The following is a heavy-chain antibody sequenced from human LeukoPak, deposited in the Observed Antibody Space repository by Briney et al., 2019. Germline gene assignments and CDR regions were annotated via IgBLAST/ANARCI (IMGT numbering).Heavy chain of an antibody. J-gene: IGHJ4*02. CDR2: IRDKSNSYTT. V-gene: IGHV3-72*01. Sequence: PGGSLRLSCAASGFTFSDYYMSWIRQAPGKGLEWVGRIRDKSNSYTTEYAASVKGRFTISRDDSKNSLYLQMNSLKTEDTAVYYCTRGPRRPEGYRVYWGQGTLVTVSS. CDR1: GFTFSDYY. CDR3: TRGPRRPEGYRVY. D-gene: IGHD5-24*01.